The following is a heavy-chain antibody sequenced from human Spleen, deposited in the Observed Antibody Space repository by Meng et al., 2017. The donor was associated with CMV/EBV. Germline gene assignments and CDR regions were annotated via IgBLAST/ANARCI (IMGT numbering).Heavy chain of an antibody. CDR2: IRYDGSNK. Sequence: GGSLRLSCAASGFTFSSYGMHWVRQAPGKGLEWVAFIRYDGSNKYYADSVKGRFTISRDNSKNTLYLQMNSLRAEDTAVYYCAKAVFTSIAARQGPYFDYWGQGTLVTVSS. D-gene: IGHD6-6*01. J-gene: IGHJ4*02. V-gene: IGHV3-30*02. CDR3: AKAVFTSIAARQGPYFDY. CDR1: GFTFSSYG.